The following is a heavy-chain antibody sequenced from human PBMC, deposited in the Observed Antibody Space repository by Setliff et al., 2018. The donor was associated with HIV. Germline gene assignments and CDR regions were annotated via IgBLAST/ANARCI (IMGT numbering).Heavy chain of an antibody. D-gene: IGHD5-18*01. Sequence: ASVKVSCKTSGYTFTGYYMHWVRQAPGQGLEWMGWINPNSGGTNYAQKFQGWVTMTRDTSISTAYMELRSLRSDDTAVYYCARGRYTSRIDVWGQGTTVTVSS. CDR2: INPNSGGT. CDR3: ARGRYTSRIDV. J-gene: IGHJ6*02. CDR1: GYTFTGYY. V-gene: IGHV1-2*04.